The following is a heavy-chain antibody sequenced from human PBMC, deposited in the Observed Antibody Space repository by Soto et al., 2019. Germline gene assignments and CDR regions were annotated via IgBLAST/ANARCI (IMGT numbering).Heavy chain of an antibody. V-gene: IGHV3-53*01. CDR1: GFTVGNNY. Sequence: EVQLVESGGGLIQPGGSLKLSCAASGFTVGNNYMSWVRQAPGKGLEWVSLIYSTGTTKYADSVKGRFTVSRDNAKNMLYLQMNSLRAEDTAVYYCAKDGSGSGSHYNSFGYWGQGTLVTVSS. CDR3: AKDGSGSGSHYNSFGY. J-gene: IGHJ4*02. CDR2: IYSTGTT. D-gene: IGHD3-10*01.